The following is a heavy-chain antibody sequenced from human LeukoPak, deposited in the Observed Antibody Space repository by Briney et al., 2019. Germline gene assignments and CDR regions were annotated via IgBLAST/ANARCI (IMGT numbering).Heavy chain of an antibody. V-gene: IGHV4-4*02. D-gene: IGHD2-15*01. J-gene: IGHJ4*02. CDR3: ARDSPPAYCSSGSCYFDS. Sequence: SETLSLTCAVSGGSISSSNWWSWVRQPPGKGLEWIGEIYHSGTTNDNPSLKSRVTISVDTSKNQFSLKLSSVTAADTAVYYCARDSPPAYCSSGSCYFDSWGQGTLVTVSS. CDR2: IYHSGTT. CDR1: GGSISSSNW.